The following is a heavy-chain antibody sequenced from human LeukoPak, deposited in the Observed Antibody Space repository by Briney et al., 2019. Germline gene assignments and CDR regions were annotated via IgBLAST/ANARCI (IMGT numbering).Heavy chain of an antibody. CDR3: ARTPPWILNYYFDY. J-gene: IGHJ4*02. V-gene: IGHV4-39*01. Sequence: SETLSLTCTVSGGSISSSGYYWGWIRQPPGKGLEWIGSISYSGITHYNPPLKSRVTISADTFKNQFSLKLTSVTAVDTAVYYCARTPPWILNYYFDYWGQGTLVTVSS. CDR1: GGSISSSGYY. CDR2: ISYSGIT. D-gene: IGHD1-20*01.